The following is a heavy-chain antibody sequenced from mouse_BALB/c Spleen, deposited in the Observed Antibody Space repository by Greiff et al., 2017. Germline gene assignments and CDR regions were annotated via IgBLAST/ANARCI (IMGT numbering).Heavy chain of an antibody. D-gene: IGHD1-1*01. V-gene: IGHV6-6*02. CDR1: GFSFSNYW. J-gene: IGHJ3*01. CDR2: IRLKSNTYAT. CDR3: TRASSETWFAY. Sequence: EVQLMESGGGLVQPGGSMTLSCAVSGFSFSNYWMNWVRQSPGKGLEWVAEIRLKSNTYATHYVESVKGRFTISRNDSKSSVYQKMNNLSAEDAGIYYGTRASSETWFAYWGQGTLVTVSA.